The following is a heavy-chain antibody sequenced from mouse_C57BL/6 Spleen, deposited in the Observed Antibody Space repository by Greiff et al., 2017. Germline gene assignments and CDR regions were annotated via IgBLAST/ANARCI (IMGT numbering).Heavy chain of an antibody. CDR1: GYTFTSYG. Sequence: EVKLMESGAELVRPGSSVKMSCKTSGYTFTSYGINWVKQRPGQGLEWIGYIYIGNGYTEYNEKFKGKATLTSDTSSSTAYMQLSSLTSEDSAIYFCARGGSFYYGNYDYFDYWGQGTTLTVSS. V-gene: IGHV1-58*01. J-gene: IGHJ2*01. CDR2: IYIGNGYT. CDR3: ARGGSFYYGNYDYFDY. D-gene: IGHD2-1*01.